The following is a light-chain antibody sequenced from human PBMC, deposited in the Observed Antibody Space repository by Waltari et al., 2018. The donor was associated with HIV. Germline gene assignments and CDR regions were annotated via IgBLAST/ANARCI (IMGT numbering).Light chain of an antibody. CDR2: RNK. J-gene: IGLJ3*02. V-gene: IGLV10-54*04. Sequence: QAGLTQPPSVSKGLRQTATLTCTGNSSNVGNQGAAWLQQHQGHPPKLLSYRNKKRPSGISERFSASRSGNTASLSITGLQPEDEADYYCSAWDSSLTGWVFGGGTKLTVL. CDR3: SAWDSSLTGWV. CDR1: SSNVGNQG.